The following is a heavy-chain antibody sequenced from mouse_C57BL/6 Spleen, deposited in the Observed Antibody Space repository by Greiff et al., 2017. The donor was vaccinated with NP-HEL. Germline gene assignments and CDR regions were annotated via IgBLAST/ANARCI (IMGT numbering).Heavy chain of an antibody. CDR2: IYPGGGYT. D-gene: IGHD4-1*01. V-gene: IGHV1-63*01. J-gene: IGHJ2*01. CDR3: ARRGDWALDY. CDR1: GYTFTNYW. Sequence: VQLQQSGAELVRPGTSVKMSCKASGYTFTNYWIGWAKQRPGHGLEWIGDIYPGGGYTNYNEKFKGKATLTADKSSSTAYMQFSSLTSEDSAIYYCARRGDWALDYWGQGTTLTVSS.